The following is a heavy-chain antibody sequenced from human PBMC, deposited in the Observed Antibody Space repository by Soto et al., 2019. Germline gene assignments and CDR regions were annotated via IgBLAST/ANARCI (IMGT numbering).Heavy chain of an antibody. CDR3: ARGLGRIALYYFDY. Sequence: ASVKVSCKASGYTFTGYYMRWVRQAPGQGLEWMGWINPNSGGTNYAQKFQGWVTMTRDTSISTAYMELSRLRSDDTAVYYCARGLGRIALYYFDYWGQGTLVTVSS. V-gene: IGHV1-2*04. J-gene: IGHJ4*02. CDR1: GYTFTGYY. D-gene: IGHD6-6*01. CDR2: INPNSGGT.